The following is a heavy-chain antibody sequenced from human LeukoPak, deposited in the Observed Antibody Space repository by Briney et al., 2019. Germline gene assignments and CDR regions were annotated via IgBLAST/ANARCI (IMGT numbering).Heavy chain of an antibody. J-gene: IGHJ4*02. CDR2: TSGDGITT. CDR3: ARDHVYGGADY. V-gene: IGHV3-43*02. Sequence: AGSLTLSCAASGFTFHNYAIHWVRQAPGKGLEWVSLTSGDGITTYFADSVKGRFTISRDNSKSSLFLQMNSLRTEDTALYYCARDHVYGGADYWGQGTMVADSS. CDR1: GFTFHNYA. D-gene: IGHD5/OR15-5a*01.